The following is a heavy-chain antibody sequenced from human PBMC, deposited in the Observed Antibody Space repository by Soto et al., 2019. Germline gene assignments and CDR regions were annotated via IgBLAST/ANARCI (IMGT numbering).Heavy chain of an antibody. CDR2: IQQDGSET. V-gene: IGHV3-7*04. Sequence: EVQLVESGGGLVQPGGSLRLSWSASGFSFSTYWMSWVRQAPGTGLEWVANIQQDGSETFYVDSLRGRFTISRDNATNSLHTQMKSLRAEDTAVSYCARDRGSGFFCQDYCGLDVWGQGTTVTVSS. J-gene: IGHJ6*02. D-gene: IGHD6-19*01. CDR3: ARDRGSGFFCQDYCGLDV. CDR1: GFSFSTYW.